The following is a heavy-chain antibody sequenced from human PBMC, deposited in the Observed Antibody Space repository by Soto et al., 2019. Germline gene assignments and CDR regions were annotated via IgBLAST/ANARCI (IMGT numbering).Heavy chain of an antibody. J-gene: IGHJ4*02. V-gene: IGHV5-51*01. CDR3: ARGPANLGINTFYSDH. CDR1: GYNFTSYW. Sequence: GESLKISCKGSGYNFTSYWIGWVRQMPGKGLEWMGIFYPGDSDTRYSPSFQGHVTISADKSTSTAYLQWSSLGTSDTAMYYCARGPANLGINTFYSDHWGQGTRGTVPS. CDR2: FYPGDSDT. D-gene: IGHD7-27*01.